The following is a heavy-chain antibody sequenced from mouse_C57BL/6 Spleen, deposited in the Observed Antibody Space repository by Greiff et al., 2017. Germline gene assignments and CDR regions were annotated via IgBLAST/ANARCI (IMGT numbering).Heavy chain of an antibody. CDR3: ARFDYSNYYAMDY. D-gene: IGHD2-5*01. V-gene: IGHV1-81*01. J-gene: IGHJ4*01. CDR1: GYTFTSYG. CDR2: IYPRSGNT. Sequence: QVQLKESGAELARPGASVKLSCKASGYTFTSYGISWVKQRTGQGLEWIGEIYPRSGNTYYNEKFKGKATLTADKSSSTAYMELRSLTSEDSAVYFCARFDYSNYYAMDYWGQGTSVTVSS.